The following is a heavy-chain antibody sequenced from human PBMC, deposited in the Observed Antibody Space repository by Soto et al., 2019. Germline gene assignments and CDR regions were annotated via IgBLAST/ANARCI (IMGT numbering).Heavy chain of an antibody. V-gene: IGHV3-9*01. D-gene: IGHD3-3*01. Sequence: EVQLVESGGGLVQPGRSLRLSCAASGFTFDNYAMHWVRQLPGKGLEWASSITWNSGRIVYADSVKGRFTISRDNTKNFLYLQVNSLRAEDTALYHCAKESTIFGVVSHKAFDVWGQGTMVTVSS. CDR3: AKESTIFGVVSHKAFDV. J-gene: IGHJ3*01. CDR2: ITWNSGRI. CDR1: GFTFDNYA.